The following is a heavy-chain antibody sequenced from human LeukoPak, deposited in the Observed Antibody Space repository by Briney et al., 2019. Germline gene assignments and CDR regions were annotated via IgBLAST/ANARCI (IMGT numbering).Heavy chain of an antibody. Sequence: GGSLRLSCAASGFTFSSYAMSWVRQAPGKGLEWVSAISGSGGNTYYADSVKGRFTISRDNSKNTVYLQMNSLRAEDTALYYCAKDISTGIAAAGAIDYWGQGTLVTVSS. CDR2: ISGSGGNT. J-gene: IGHJ4*02. V-gene: IGHV3-23*01. CDR1: GFTFSSYA. CDR3: AKDISTGIAAAGAIDY. D-gene: IGHD6-13*01.